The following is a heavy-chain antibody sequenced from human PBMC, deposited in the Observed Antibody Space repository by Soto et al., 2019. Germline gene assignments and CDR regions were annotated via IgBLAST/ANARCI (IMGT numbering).Heavy chain of an antibody. Sequence: GVSLRLSCAVSGFPFSNYYMSWIRQAPGKGLEWLADISSSFVSIHYADSVKGRFSISRDNAKNSLFLQMDSLRAEDTAVYYCARVSATGWVVNGRDYFDYWGQGTLVTVSS. J-gene: IGHJ4*02. V-gene: IGHV3-11*01. CDR1: GFPFSNYY. CDR3: ARVSATGWVVNGRDYFDY. D-gene: IGHD6-19*01. CDR2: ISSSFVSI.